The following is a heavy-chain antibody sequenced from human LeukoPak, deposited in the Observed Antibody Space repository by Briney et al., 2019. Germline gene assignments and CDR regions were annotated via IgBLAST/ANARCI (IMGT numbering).Heavy chain of an antibody. D-gene: IGHD4-17*01. CDR2: ISGSGGST. CDR3: IRATETTRNAFDI. CDR1: GFTFSSYG. V-gene: IGHV3-23*01. Sequence: GGTLRLSCAASGFTFSSYGMSWVRQAPGKGLEWVSAISGSGGSTYYADSVKGRFTISRDNSKNTLHLQMDSLRAEDTAVYYCIRATETTRNAFDIWGQGTLVTVSS. J-gene: IGHJ3*02.